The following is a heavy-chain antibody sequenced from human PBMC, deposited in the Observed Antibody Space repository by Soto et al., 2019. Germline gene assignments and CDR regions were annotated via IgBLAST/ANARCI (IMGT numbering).Heavy chain of an antibody. V-gene: IGHV1-69*13. D-gene: IGHD3-9*01. CDR2: IIPIFGTA. CDR1: GGTFSSYA. Sequence: SVKVSFKASGGTFSSYALSWVRPAPGQGLEWMGGIIPIFGTANYAQKFQGRVTITADESTSTAYMELSSLRSEDTAVYYCARELVHYYYGMDVWGQGTTVTVSS. CDR3: ARELVHYYYGMDV. J-gene: IGHJ6*02.